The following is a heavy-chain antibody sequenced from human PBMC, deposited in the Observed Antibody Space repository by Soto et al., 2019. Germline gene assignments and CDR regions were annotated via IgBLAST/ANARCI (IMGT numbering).Heavy chain of an antibody. CDR3: AKDSGWELLQFHYFDY. CDR2: ISYDGSNK. Sequence: GGSLRLSCAASGFTFSSYGMHWVRQAPGKGLEWVAVISYDGSNKYYADSVKGRFTISRDNSKNTLYLQMNSLRAEDTAVYYCAKDSGWELLQFHYFDYWGKGTLVTVSS. D-gene: IGHD1-26*01. J-gene: IGHJ4*02. CDR1: GFTFSSYG. V-gene: IGHV3-30*18.